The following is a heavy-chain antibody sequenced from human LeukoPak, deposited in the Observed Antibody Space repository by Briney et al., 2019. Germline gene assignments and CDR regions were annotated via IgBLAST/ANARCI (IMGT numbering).Heavy chain of an antibody. V-gene: IGHV1-8*01. CDR3: ARGRYCSADTCYGDFQH. CDR1: GYTFTTYD. CDR2: MNASSGDT. Sequence: ASVKVSCKASGYTFTTYDINWVRQATGQGLEWMGWMNASSGDTGYAQKFQGRVTLTRNTSISTAYMEVSSLRSEDTAVYYCARGRYCSADTCYGDFQHWGQGTLVSVSS. D-gene: IGHD2-15*01. J-gene: IGHJ1*01.